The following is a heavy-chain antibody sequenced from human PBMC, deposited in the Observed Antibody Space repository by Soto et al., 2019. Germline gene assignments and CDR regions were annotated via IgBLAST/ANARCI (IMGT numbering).Heavy chain of an antibody. CDR1: GFTFNTYP. J-gene: IGHJ4*02. CDR3: AKGVLSFHYGMEV. D-gene: IGHD3-16*01. V-gene: IGHV3-23*01. CDR2: ISSTAGRTS. Sequence: GGSLRLSCATSGFTFNTYPMTWVRQAPGKGLEWVSSISSTAGRTSSYADSVKGRFAISRDFSDNTVYLQMNNLRVDDTAVYFCAKGVLSFHYGMEVWGPGTLVTVSS.